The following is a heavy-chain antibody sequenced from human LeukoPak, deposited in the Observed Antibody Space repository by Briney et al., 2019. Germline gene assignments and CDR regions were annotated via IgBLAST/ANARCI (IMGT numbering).Heavy chain of an antibody. V-gene: IGHV1-69*05. CDR2: IIPIFGTA. D-gene: IGHD2-2*01. CDR3: ARGGVVPADWFDP. CDR1: GGTFSSYA. J-gene: IGHJ5*02. Sequence: SVKVSCKASGGTFSSYAISWVRQAPGQGLEWMGGIIPIFGTANYAQKFQGRVTIPTDESTSTAYLELSRLRSEDTAVYYCARGGVVPADWFDPWGQGTLVTVSS.